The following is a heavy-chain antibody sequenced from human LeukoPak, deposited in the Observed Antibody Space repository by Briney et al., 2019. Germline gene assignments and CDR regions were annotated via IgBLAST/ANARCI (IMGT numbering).Heavy chain of an antibody. CDR1: GFTVSSNY. CDR2: ISYDGSNK. D-gene: IGHD2-2*01. Sequence: GGSLRLSCAASGFTVSSNYMSWVRQAPGKGLEWVAVISYDGSNKYYADSVKGRFTISRDNSKNTLYLQMNSLRAEDTAMYYCAKESRLPLSLEVTSPAYDYWGQGTLVTVSS. CDR3: AKESRLPLSLEVTSPAYDY. J-gene: IGHJ4*02. V-gene: IGHV3-30*18.